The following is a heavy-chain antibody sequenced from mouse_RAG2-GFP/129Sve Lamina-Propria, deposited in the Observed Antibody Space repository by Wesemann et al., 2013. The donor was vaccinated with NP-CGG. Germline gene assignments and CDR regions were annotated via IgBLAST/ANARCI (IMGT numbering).Heavy chain of an antibody. CDR3: TSITTVVATTD. V-gene: IGHV1-15*01. Sequence: QVQLKQSGAELVRPGASVTLSCKASGYTFTDYEMHWVKQTPVHGLEWIGAIDPETGGTAYNQKFKGKAILTADKSSSTAYMELRSLTSEDSAVYYCTSITTVVATTDWGQGTLVTVSA. J-gene: IGHJ3*01. D-gene: IGHD1-1*01. CDR2: IDPETGGT. CDR1: GYTFTDYE.